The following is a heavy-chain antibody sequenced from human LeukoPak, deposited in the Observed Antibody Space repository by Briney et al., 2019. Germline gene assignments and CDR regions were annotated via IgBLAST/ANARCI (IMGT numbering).Heavy chain of an antibody. J-gene: IGHJ5*02. CDR2: ITGTHYTT. V-gene: IGHV3-23*01. CDR1: GFTFSTFA. CDR3: TKGPNGDYVGAFDP. Sequence: PGGSLRLSCAASGFTFSTFAMPWVRQAPGKGLEWVSSITGTHYTTYNTDSVKGRFTISRDNSKNTLYLQMNSLRADDTAVYYCTKGPNGDYVGAFDPWGQGTLVTVSS. D-gene: IGHD4-17*01.